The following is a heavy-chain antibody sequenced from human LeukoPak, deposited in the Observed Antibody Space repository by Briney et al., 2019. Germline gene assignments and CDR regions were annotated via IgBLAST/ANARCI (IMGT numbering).Heavy chain of an antibody. V-gene: IGHV4-59*12. Sequence: PSETLSLTCTVSGGSISSYYWSWIRQPAGKGLEWIGYIYHSGSTYYNPSLKSRVTISVDRSKNQFSLKLSSVTAADTAVYYCARGSRGELYYLAHWGQGTLVTVSS. J-gene: IGHJ4*02. CDR2: IYHSGST. CDR1: GGSISSYY. CDR3: ARGSRGELYYLAH. D-gene: IGHD2-8*01.